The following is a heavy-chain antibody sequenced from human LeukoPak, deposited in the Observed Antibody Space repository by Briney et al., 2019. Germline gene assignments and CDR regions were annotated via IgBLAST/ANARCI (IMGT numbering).Heavy chain of an antibody. CDR1: GFTFSSYS. V-gene: IGHV3-48*02. CDR3: ARDGAKNYYYYMDV. Sequence: PGGSLRLSCAASGFTFSSYSMNWVRQAPGKGLGWVSYISSSSSTIYYAGSVKGRFTISRDNAKNSLYLQMNSLRDEDTAVYYCARDGAKNYYYYMDVWGKGTTVTVSS. J-gene: IGHJ6*03. D-gene: IGHD4/OR15-4a*01. CDR2: ISSSSSTI.